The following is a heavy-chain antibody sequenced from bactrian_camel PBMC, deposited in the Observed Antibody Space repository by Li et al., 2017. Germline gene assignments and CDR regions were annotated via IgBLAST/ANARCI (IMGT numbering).Heavy chain of an antibody. D-gene: IGHD2*01. Sequence: DVQLVESGGGLVQPGESLRLSCVASGITFSRHDMSWVRQAPGKEVEWVAGITSLPSLFRAASYADSVKGRFTISRDNAKNTVYLQMNSLKPEDTAVYYCVRLRAAYTNGDPLSRANYRGQGTQVTVS. V-gene: IGHV3S40*01. CDR2: ITSLPSLFRAA. J-gene: IGHJ4*01. CDR1: GITFSRHD. CDR3: VRLRAAYTNGDPLSRANY.